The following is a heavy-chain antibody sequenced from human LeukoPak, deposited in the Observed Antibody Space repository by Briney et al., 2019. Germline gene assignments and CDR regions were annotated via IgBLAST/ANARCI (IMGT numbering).Heavy chain of an antibody. D-gene: IGHD3-9*01. Sequence: SVKVSCKASGGTFSSYAISWVRQAPGQGLEWMGRIIPIFGTANYAQKFQGRVTITTDESTSTAYMELSSLRSEGTAVYYCARHYDILTGYFDYWGQGTLVTVSS. CDR2: IIPIFGTA. V-gene: IGHV1-69*05. J-gene: IGHJ4*02. CDR3: ARHYDILTGYFDY. CDR1: GGTFSSYA.